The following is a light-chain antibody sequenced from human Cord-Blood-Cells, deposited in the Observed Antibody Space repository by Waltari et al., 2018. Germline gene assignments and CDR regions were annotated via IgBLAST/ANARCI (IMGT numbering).Light chain of an antibody. CDR3: QKYNSAPLT. CDR2: AAS. CDR1: QGISNY. V-gene: IGKV1-27*01. J-gene: IGKJ4*01. Sequence: DIQMTQSPYYLPASVGARVTTTCRASQGISNYLAWYQQKPGKVPKLLIYAASTLQSGVPSRFSGSGSGTDFTLTISSLQPEDVATYYCQKYNSAPLTFGGGTKVEIK.